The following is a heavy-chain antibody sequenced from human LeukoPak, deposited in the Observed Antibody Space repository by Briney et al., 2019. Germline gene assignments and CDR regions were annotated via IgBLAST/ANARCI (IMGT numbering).Heavy chain of an antibody. D-gene: IGHD6-13*01. CDR2: IYHSGST. Sequence: SETLSLTCSVSGGSISSGGYYWSWIRQPPGKGLEWIGYIYHSGSTYYNPSLKSRVTISVDTSKNQFSLKLSSVTAADTAVYYCARGPLAAAGTLTYYYYGMDVWGQGTTVTVS. CDR3: ARGPLAAAGTLTYYYYGMDV. CDR1: GGSISSGGYY. V-gene: IGHV4-30-2*01. J-gene: IGHJ6*02.